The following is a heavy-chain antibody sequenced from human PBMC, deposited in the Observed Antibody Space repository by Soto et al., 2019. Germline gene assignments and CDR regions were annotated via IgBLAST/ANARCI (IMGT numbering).Heavy chain of an antibody. D-gene: IGHD6-19*01. J-gene: IGHJ6*03. CDR2: ISAYNGNT. V-gene: IGHV1-18*01. CDR1: GYTSTSYG. Sequence: GASVKVSCKASGYTSTSYGISWVRQAPGQGLEWMGWISAYNGNTNYAQKLQGRVTMTTDTSTSTAYMELRSLRSDDTAVYYCASAGAVAGTDYYYYMDGWGKGTTVTVSS. CDR3: ASAGAVAGTDYYYYMDG.